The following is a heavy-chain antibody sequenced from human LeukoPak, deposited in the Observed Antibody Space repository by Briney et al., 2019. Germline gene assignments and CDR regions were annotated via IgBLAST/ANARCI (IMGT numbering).Heavy chain of an antibody. J-gene: IGHJ4*02. CDR1: GGSTSSHF. CDR3: TKATKWLAFDD. Sequence: SETLSLTCTVSGGSTSSHFWSWIRQPPGKGLEWIGNIYTGGTTNYNPSLKSGVTISIDTSKNQLSLHLASVTAADTAVYYCTKATKWLAFDDWGRGTLVTVSS. CDR2: IYTGGTT. V-gene: IGHV4-59*11. D-gene: IGHD6-19*01.